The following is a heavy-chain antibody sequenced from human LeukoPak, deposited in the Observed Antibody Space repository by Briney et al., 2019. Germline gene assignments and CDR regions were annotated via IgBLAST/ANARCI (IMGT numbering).Heavy chain of an antibody. V-gene: IGHV5-51*01. D-gene: IGHD6-19*01. CDR3: ARSIAVAYDAFDI. J-gene: IGHJ3*02. Sequence: GESLKISCKGSGYSFTSYWIGWVRQVPGKGLEWMGIIYPGDSDTRYSPSFQGQVTISADKSISTAYLQWSSLKASDTAMYYCARSIAVAYDAFDIWGQGTMVTVSS. CDR2: IYPGDSDT. CDR1: GYSFTSYW.